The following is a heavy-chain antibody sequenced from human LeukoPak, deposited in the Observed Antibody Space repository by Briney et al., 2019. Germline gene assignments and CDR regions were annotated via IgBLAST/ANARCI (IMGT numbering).Heavy chain of an antibody. V-gene: IGHV3-30*14. CDR3: ARNILFAFDI. CDR1: GFTFSSYA. Sequence: PGRSLRLSCAASGFTFSSYAMHWVRQAPGKGLEWVAVISYDGSNKYYADSVKGRFTISRDNSKNTLYLQVNSLRAEDTAMYYCARNILFAFDIWGQGTMVTVSS. J-gene: IGHJ3*02. CDR2: ISYDGSNK.